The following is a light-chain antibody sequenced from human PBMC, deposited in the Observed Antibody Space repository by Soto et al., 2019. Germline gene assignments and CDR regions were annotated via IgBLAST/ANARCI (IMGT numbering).Light chain of an antibody. CDR2: DAS. J-gene: IGKJ4*01. V-gene: IGKV1-33*01. CDR1: QDISNY. CDR3: QQYDNPPS. Sequence: DIQMTQSPSSLSASVGDRVTITCQASQDISNYLNWYQQKPGKAPKLLIYDASNLETGVPSRFSGSGSGTEFTFPISTLQPEDIATYYCQQYDNPPSFGGGTKVEIK.